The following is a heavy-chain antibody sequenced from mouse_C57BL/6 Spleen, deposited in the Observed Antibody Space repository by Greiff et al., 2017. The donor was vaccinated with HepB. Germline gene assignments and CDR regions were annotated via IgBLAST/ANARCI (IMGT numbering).Heavy chain of an antibody. CDR2: INYDGSST. CDR1: GFTFSDYY. CDR3: ARDPYYYAMDY. V-gene: IGHV5-16*01. Sequence: EVQLVESEGGLVLPGSSMKLSCTASGFTFSDYYMAWVRQVPEKGLEWVGNINYDGSSTYYLDSLKSRFTISRDKAENILYLQMSSLKSEDTATYYCARDPYYYAMDYWGQGTSVTVSS. J-gene: IGHJ4*01.